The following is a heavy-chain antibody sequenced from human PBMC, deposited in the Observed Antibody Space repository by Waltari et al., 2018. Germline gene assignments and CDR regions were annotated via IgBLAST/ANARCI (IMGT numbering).Heavy chain of an antibody. D-gene: IGHD6-13*01. Sequence: EVQVVESGGGLVQPGGSLKLSCATSGSTFSGSTIPWVRQTSGKGLELIGRIRSKPNNYATRYTASVEGRFTISRDDSENTAYLQMSSLMTEDTAVYYCTGGAVTGTDFWGQGTLVTVSS. CDR2: IRSKPNNYAT. V-gene: IGHV3-73*01. CDR3: TGGAVTGTDF. J-gene: IGHJ4*02. CDR1: GSTFSGST.